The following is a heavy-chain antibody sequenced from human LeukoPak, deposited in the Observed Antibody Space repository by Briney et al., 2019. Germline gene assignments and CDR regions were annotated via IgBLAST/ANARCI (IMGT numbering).Heavy chain of an antibody. CDR3: ARPHYYDSIGYYFDS. D-gene: IGHD3-16*01. Sequence: GGSLRLSCKGSGYSFTNYWIGWVRQMPGNGLEWMGIIYPGDSDIRYSPSFQGHVTISVDKSIRTAYLQWSSLKASDTAIYYCARPHYYDSIGYYFDSWGQGTLVTVSS. J-gene: IGHJ4*02. CDR1: GYSFTNYW. V-gene: IGHV5-51*01. CDR2: IYPGDSDI.